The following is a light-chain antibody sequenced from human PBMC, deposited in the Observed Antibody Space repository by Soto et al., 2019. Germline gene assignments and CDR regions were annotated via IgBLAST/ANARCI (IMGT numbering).Light chain of an antibody. Sequence: DIQMTQSPSSLSASVGDRVTITCRASQSISSYLNWYQQKPGKAPKLLIYAASSLQSGVPSRFSGSGSGTDFTLTISSLQPEDFATYFCLQDHGFPLTFGGGTKVDIK. CDR1: QSISSY. CDR3: LQDHGFPLT. V-gene: IGKV1-39*01. CDR2: AAS. J-gene: IGKJ4*01.